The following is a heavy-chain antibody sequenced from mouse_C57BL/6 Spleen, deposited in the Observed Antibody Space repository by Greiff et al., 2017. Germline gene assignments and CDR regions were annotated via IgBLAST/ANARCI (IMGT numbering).Heavy chain of an antibody. V-gene: IGHV1-54*01. CDR2: INPGSGGT. J-gene: IGHJ2*01. CDR1: GYAFTNYL. Sequence: QVQLKESGAELVRPGTSVKVSCKASGYAFTNYLIEWVKQRPGQGLEWIGVINPGSGGTNYNEKFKGKATLTADKSSSTAYMQLSSLTSEDSAVDFCARSREAYYFDYWGQGTTLTVSS. CDR3: ARSREAYYFDY.